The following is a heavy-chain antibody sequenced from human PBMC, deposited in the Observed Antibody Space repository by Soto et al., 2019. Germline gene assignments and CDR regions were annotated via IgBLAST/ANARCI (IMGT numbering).Heavy chain of an antibody. CDR3: ARQRGLGKWYFDY. Sequence: QLQLQESGPGLVKPSETLSLTCAVSGDSITGENWWTWVRQPPGKGLEWIGSINYGGTTYYNPSLKTRVTMSVDTSNNQFFLKLRSMTAADTAVFYCARQRGLGKWYFDYWGQGTLVTVSS. CDR2: INYGGTT. V-gene: IGHV4-39*01. D-gene: IGHD1-26*01. J-gene: IGHJ4*02. CDR1: GDSITGENW.